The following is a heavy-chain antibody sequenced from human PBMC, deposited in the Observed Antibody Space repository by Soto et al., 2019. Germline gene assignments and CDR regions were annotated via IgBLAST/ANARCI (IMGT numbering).Heavy chain of an antibody. D-gene: IGHD2-15*01. Sequence: ASVKVSCKASGYTFTSYAMHWVRQARGQRLEWMGWINAGNGNTKYSQKFQGRVTITRDTSASTAYMELDSLRSEDTAVYYCARDDVLCDGGRCYGVPLDVWGKGTTVTVSS. V-gene: IGHV1-3*01. CDR1: GYTFTSYA. CDR2: INAGNGNT. J-gene: IGHJ6*04. CDR3: ARDDVLCDGGRCYGVPLDV.